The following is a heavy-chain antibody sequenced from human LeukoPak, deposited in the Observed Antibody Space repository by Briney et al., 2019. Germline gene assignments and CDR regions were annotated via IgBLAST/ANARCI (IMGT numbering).Heavy chain of an antibody. CDR1: GYTLTELS. CDR2: FDPEDGET. CDR3: ATDSSLYSSSWTDLDY. D-gene: IGHD6-13*01. J-gene: IGHJ4*02. V-gene: IGHV1-24*01. Sequence: GASVKVSCKVSGYTLTELSMHWVRQAPGNGLEWMGGFDPEDGETIYAQKFQGRVTMTEDTSTDTAYMELSSLRSEDTAVYYCATDSSLYSSSWTDLDYWGQGTLVTVSS.